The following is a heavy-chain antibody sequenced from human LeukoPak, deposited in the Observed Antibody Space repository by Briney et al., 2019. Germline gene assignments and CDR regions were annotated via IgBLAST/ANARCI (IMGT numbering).Heavy chain of an antibody. Sequence: SETLSLTCTVSGGSISSYYWSWIRQPPGKGLEWIGYIYYSGSTNYNPSLKSRVTISVDTSKNQFSLKLSSVTAADTAVYYCARARRQQLPLDYWGQGTLVTVSS. CDR3: ARARRQQLPLDY. CDR1: GGSISSYY. CDR2: IYYSGST. V-gene: IGHV4-59*01. D-gene: IGHD6-13*01. J-gene: IGHJ4*02.